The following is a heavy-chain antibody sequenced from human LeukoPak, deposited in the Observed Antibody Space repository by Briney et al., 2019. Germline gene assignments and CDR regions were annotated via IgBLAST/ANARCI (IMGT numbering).Heavy chain of an antibody. CDR3: ARDSVGVPTDFDY. CDR1: GFTFSSYS. Sequence: GGSLRLSCAASGFTFSSYSMNWVRQAPGKGLEWISSISSSSSYIYYADSVKGRFTISRDNAKNSLYLQMDSLRAEDTAVYYCARDSVGVPTDFDYWGQGTLVTVSS. V-gene: IGHV3-21*01. D-gene: IGHD1-26*01. J-gene: IGHJ4*02. CDR2: ISSSSSYI.